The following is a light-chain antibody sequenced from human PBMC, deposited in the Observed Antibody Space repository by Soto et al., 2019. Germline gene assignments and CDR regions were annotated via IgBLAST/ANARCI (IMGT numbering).Light chain of an antibody. CDR1: QSIGSW. CDR3: QQYSSYWT. J-gene: IGKJ1*01. Sequence: DIQMTQSPSTLSASVGDRVTVTCRASQSIGSWLAWYQQKPGKAPKLLIYDASTLESGVPYRFSGSGSGTEFTLTISSLQPDDFATYYCQQYSSYWTFGQGTKVQIK. CDR2: DAS. V-gene: IGKV1-5*01.